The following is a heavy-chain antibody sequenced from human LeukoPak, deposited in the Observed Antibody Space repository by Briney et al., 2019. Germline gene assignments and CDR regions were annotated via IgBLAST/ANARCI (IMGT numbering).Heavy chain of an antibody. Sequence: GGSLRLSCAASGFTVSNYEMNWVRQAPGKGLEWVSFIASDHTTYYADSVKGRFTISRDNSKNTLYLQMNSLRAEDTAVYYCASAEFGGGELNYWGQGTLVTVSS. CDR3: ASAEFGGGELNY. D-gene: IGHD3-16*01. J-gene: IGHJ4*02. CDR2: IASDHTT. V-gene: IGHV3-66*02. CDR1: GFTVSNYE.